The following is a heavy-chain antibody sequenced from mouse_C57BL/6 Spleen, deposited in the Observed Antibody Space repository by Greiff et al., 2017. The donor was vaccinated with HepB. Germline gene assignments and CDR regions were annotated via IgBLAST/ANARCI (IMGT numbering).Heavy chain of an antibody. Sequence: QVQLQQPGAELVKPGASVKMSCKASGYTFTSYWITWVKQRPGQGLEWIGDIYPGSGSTNYNEKFKSKATLTVDTSSSTAYMQLSSLTSEDSAVYYCARSDYDYDKGDAMDYWGQGTSVTVSS. CDR2: IYPGSGST. V-gene: IGHV1-55*01. CDR1: GYTFTSYW. CDR3: ARSDYDYDKGDAMDY. J-gene: IGHJ4*01. D-gene: IGHD2-4*01.